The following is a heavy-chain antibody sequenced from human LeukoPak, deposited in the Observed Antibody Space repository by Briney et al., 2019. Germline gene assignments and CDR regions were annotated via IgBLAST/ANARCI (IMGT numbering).Heavy chain of an antibody. V-gene: IGHV3-48*02. CDR3: ARGSDNCGGDCYPYFDY. D-gene: IGHD2-21*02. CDR2: ISSSSSTI. Sequence: GGSLRLSCAASGFSFTSHIMNWVRQAPGKGLEWVSYISSSSSTIYYADSVKGRFTISRDSAKNSLFLQMNSLRDEDTAVYYCARGSDNCGGDCYPYFDYWGRGTLVTVSS. J-gene: IGHJ4*02. CDR1: GFSFTSHI.